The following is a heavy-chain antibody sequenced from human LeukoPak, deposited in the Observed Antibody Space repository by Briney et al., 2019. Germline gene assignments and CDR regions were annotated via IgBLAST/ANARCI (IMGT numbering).Heavy chain of an antibody. CDR3: ARRWSYYDSSGEDY. D-gene: IGHD3-22*01. V-gene: IGHV1-18*01. CDR1: GYTFTSHG. Sequence: ASVKVSCKASGYTFTSHGISWVRQAPGQGLEWMGWISTYNGNTNYAQKLQGRVSMTTDTSTSTAYMELRSLGSDDTAVYYCARRWSYYDSSGEDYWGQGTLVTVSS. CDR2: ISTYNGNT. J-gene: IGHJ4*02.